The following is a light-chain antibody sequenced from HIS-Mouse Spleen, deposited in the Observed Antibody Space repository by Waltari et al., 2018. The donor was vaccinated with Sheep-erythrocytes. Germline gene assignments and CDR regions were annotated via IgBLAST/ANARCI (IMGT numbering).Light chain of an antibody. CDR3: AAWDDSLSGVV. CDR2: DVS. J-gene: IGLJ2*01. Sequence: QSALTQPRSVSGSPGQSVTISCTGTSSAVGGYNYVTWYQQHPGKAPKLMIYDVSKRPSGVPDRFSGSKSGTSASLAISGLRSEDEADYYCAAWDDSLSGVVFGGGTKLTVL. V-gene: IGLV2-11*01. CDR1: SSAVGGYNY.